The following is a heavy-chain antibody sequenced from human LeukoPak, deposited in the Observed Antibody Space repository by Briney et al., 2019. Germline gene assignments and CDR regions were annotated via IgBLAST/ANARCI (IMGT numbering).Heavy chain of an antibody. Sequence: GGSLRLSCAASGFTFSSYGMHWVRQAPGKGLEWVAFLRYDGSNKYYADSVKGRFTISRGNSKNTLYLQMNSLRAEDTAVYYCAKAAYYCSSTSCYSPFDYWGQGTLVTVSS. CDR3: AKAAYYCSSTSCYSPFDY. CDR2: LRYDGSNK. V-gene: IGHV3-30*02. D-gene: IGHD2-2*01. CDR1: GFTFSSYG. J-gene: IGHJ4*02.